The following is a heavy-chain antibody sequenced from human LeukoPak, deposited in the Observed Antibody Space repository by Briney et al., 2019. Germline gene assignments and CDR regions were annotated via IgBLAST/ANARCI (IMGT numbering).Heavy chain of an antibody. J-gene: IGHJ2*01. V-gene: IGHV4-61*02. CDR3: ARFDCGGDCYLRDSYWYFDL. CDR1: GGSISSGSYY. D-gene: IGHD2-21*01. Sequence: KTSETLSLTCTVSGGSISSGSYYWSWIRQPAGKGLEWIGRIYTSGSTNYNPSLKSRVTISVDTSKNQFSLKLSSVTAADTAVYYCARFDCGGDCYLRDSYWYFDLWGRGTLVTVSS. CDR2: IYTSGST.